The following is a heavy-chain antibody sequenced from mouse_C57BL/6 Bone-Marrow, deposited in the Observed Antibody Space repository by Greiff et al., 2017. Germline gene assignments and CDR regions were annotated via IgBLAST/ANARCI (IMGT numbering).Heavy chain of an antibody. CDR2: IDPSDSYT. CDR3: ASHLSAY. V-gene: IGHV1-50*01. Sequence: QVQLQQPGAELVKPGASVKLSCKASGYTFTSYWMQWVKQRPGQGLEWIGEIDPSDSYTNYNQKFKGKATLTVDTSSSTAYMQLSSLTSADSAVYYCASHLSAYWGQGTTLTVSS. J-gene: IGHJ2*01. D-gene: IGHD6-1*01. CDR1: GYTFTSYW.